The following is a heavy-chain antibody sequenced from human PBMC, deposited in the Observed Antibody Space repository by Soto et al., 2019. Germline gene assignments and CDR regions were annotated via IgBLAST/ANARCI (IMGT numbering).Heavy chain of an antibody. V-gene: IGHV4-4*02. Sequence: SETLSLTCAVSGGSISSSNWWSWVRQPPGKGLEWIGEIYHSGSTNYNPSLESRVTISVDKSKNQFSLKLSSVTAADTAVYYCARAVRDYGDGNWFDPWGQGTLVTVSS. CDR3: ARAVRDYGDGNWFDP. CDR1: GGSISSSNW. J-gene: IGHJ5*02. CDR2: IYHSGST. D-gene: IGHD4-17*01.